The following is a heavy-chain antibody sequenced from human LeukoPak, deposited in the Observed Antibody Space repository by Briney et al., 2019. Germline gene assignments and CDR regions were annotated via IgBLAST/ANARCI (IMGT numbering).Heavy chain of an antibody. CDR1: GGSFSGYY. J-gene: IGHJ6*04. V-gene: IGHV4-34*01. CDR3: ARDLPPLDV. CDR2: INHSGST. Sequence: SETLSLTCAVYGGSFSGYYWSWIRQPPGKGLEWIGEINHSGSTNYNPSLKSRVTISVDTSKNQFSLKLSSVTAADTAVYYCARDLPPLDVWGKGTTVTVSS.